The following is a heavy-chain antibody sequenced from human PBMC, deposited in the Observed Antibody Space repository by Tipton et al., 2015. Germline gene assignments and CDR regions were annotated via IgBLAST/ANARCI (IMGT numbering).Heavy chain of an antibody. D-gene: IGHD6-19*01. V-gene: IGHV4-38-2*01. Sequence: TLSLTCAVSAYSISSDYYWGWIRQPPGKGLEWIGSISHSGNTYYNPSLKSRVTMSRDTSKSQFSLKLSSVTAADTAVYYCARAGSGWYGSYYFDYWGQGTLVTVSS. CDR1: AYSISSDYY. CDR3: ARAGSGWYGSYYFDY. CDR2: ISHSGNT. J-gene: IGHJ4*02.